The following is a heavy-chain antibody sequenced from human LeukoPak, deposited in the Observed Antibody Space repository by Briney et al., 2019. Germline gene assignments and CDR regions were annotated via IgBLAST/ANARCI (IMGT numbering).Heavy chain of an antibody. Sequence: GRSLRLSCAASGFTFDDHAMHWVRQAPGKGLEWVSGISWNSGSIGYADSVKGRFTISRDNAKNSLYMQMNSLRAEDTAVYYCARETVTGKGVDIWGQGTMVTVSS. D-gene: IGHD3-9*01. CDR2: ISWNSGSI. V-gene: IGHV3-9*01. CDR1: GFTFDDHA. CDR3: ARETVTGKGVDI. J-gene: IGHJ3*02.